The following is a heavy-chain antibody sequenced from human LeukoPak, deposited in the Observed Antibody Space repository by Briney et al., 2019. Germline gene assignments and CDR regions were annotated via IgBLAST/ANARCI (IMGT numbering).Heavy chain of an antibody. Sequence: SETLSLTCAVYGGSFSGYYWSWIRRPPGKGLEWIGEINHSGSTNYNPSLKSRVTISVDTSKNQFSLKLSSVTAADTAVYYCARGGKGYSYGYGHGRSKKGIFDYWGQGTLVTVSS. CDR2: INHSGST. CDR1: GGSFSGYY. J-gene: IGHJ4*02. V-gene: IGHV4-34*01. CDR3: ARGGKGYSYGYGHGRSKKGIFDY. D-gene: IGHD5-18*01.